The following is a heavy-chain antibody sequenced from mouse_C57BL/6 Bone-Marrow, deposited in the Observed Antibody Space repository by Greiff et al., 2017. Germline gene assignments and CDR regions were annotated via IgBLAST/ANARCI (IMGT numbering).Heavy chain of an antibody. J-gene: IGHJ1*03. CDR1: GFTFSDAW. D-gene: IGHD1-1*01. CDR2: IRNKANNHAT. CDR3: TRRSTVVALYWYFDV. V-gene: IGHV6-6*01. Sequence: DVKLQESGGGLVQPGGSMKLSCAASGFTFSDAWMDWVRQSPEKGLEWVAEIRNKANNHATYYAESVKGRFTISRDDSKSSVYLQMNSLRAEDTGIYYCTRRSTVVALYWYFDVWGTGTTVTVSS.